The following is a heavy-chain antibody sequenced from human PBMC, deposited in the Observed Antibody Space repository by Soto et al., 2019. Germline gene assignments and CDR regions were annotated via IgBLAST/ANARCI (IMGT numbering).Heavy chain of an antibody. J-gene: IGHJ6*02. CDR2: INADSGST. V-gene: IGHV1-3*01. Sequence: ASVKVSCKASGYTFTNYAIQWVRQAPGQRLEWLGWINADSGSTNYAQSVQGRVTITRDTSISTANMELSRLRSDDTAVYYCARDQGSSKGSGNYYYGMDVWGQGTTVTVSS. D-gene: IGHD3-10*01. CDR1: GYTFTNYA. CDR3: ARDQGSSKGSGNYYYGMDV.